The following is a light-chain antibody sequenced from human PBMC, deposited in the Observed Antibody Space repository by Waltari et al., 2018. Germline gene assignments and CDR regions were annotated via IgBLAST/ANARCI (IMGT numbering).Light chain of an antibody. CDR3: QQYNNWPPYT. J-gene: IGKJ2*01. CDR1: QSVSSN. CDR2: GAS. V-gene: IGKV3-15*01. Sequence: ETMMTQSPDTLSVSPGERATLSCRASQSVSSNLAWYQQKPGQAPRLLIYGASTRATGIPARFSGSGSGTEFTLTISSLQSEDFEVYYCQQYNNWPPYTFGQGTKMEI.